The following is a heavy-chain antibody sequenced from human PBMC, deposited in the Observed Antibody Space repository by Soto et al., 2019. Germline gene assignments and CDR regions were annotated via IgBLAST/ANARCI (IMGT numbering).Heavy chain of an antibody. J-gene: IGHJ5*02. CDR3: ACQQEYSSSSEFDP. V-gene: IGHV4-4*07. D-gene: IGHD6-6*01. CDR2: IYTSGST. CDR1: GGSISSYY. Sequence: KTSETLSLTCTVSGGSISSYYWSWIRQPAGKGLEWIGRIYTSGSTNYNPSLKSRVTMSVDTSKNQFSLKLSSVTAADTAVYYCACQQEYSSSSEFDPWGQGTLVTVSS.